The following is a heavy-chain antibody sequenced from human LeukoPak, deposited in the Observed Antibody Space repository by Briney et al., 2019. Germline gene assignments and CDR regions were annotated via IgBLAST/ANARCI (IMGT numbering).Heavy chain of an antibody. CDR1: GGTFISYA. V-gene: IGHV1-69*04. CDR3: AKDEQGDCSRTSCYRWFDP. D-gene: IGHD2-2*01. J-gene: IGHJ5*02. CDR2: IIPILGIA. Sequence: SVKVSCKASGGTFISYAISWVRQAPGQGLEWMGRIIPILGIANYAQKFQGRVTITADKSTSTAYMELSSLRAEDTAVYYCAKDEQGDCSRTSCYRWFDPWGQGTLVTVSS.